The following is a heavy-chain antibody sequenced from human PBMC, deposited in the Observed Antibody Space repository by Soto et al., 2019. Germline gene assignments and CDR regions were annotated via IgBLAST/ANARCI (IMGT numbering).Heavy chain of an antibody. CDR1: GLTLSTSS. D-gene: IGHD2-15*01. V-gene: IGHV3-23*01. Sequence: GSLRLSCSAFGLTLSTSSMNWVRQAPGRGLEWISSIRGSGGSTYYADSVKGRFTISRDNSKNTLYLQMNSLRAEDTAVYYCAKEAGCCSGGSCYPIYYYYMDVWGKGTTVTV. CDR2: IRGSGGST. J-gene: IGHJ6*03. CDR3: AKEAGCCSGGSCYPIYYYYMDV.